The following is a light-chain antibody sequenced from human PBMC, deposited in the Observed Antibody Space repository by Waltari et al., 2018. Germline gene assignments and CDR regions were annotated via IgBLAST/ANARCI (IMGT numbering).Light chain of an antibody. Sequence: QLVLTQSPSASASLGASVKLTCTLTSGHSHYAIAWPQQQPKKRPRYLMKLNGDGSHTKGDGIPDRFSGSSSGAERFLTISSLQSEDEGDYYCQTWDTDIHVVFGGGTKLIVL. V-gene: IGLV4-69*01. J-gene: IGLJ2*01. CDR1: SGHSHYA. CDR2: LNGDGSH. CDR3: QTWDTDIHVV.